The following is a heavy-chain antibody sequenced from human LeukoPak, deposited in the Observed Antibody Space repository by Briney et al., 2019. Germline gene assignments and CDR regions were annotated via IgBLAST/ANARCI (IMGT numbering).Heavy chain of an antibody. CDR3: ASLPRGSSGWNYFDY. CDR1: GNSVTNYR. D-gene: IGHD6-19*01. J-gene: IGHJ4*02. Sequence: GESLKISCKASGNSVTNYRIGWVRQMPGKGLEWMGIIYPDDSDTRYSPSFQGQVTISVDKSISTAYLQWSSLKASDTAMYYCASLPRGSSGWNYFDYWGQGTLVTVSS. CDR2: IYPDDSDT. V-gene: IGHV5-51*01.